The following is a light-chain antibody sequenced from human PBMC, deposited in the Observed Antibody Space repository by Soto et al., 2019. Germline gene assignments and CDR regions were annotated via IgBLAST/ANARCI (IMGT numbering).Light chain of an antibody. CDR2: GAS. CDR3: QQSYSSPRT. CDR1: QSIIKY. Sequence: DIQMTQSPSSLSASVGDRITITCRASQSIIKYLNWYQQKPGKAPNLLIYGASSLQSGVQSRFSGSGSGTDFTLTISSLQPEDFATYYCQQSYSSPRTFGGGTKVEIK. J-gene: IGKJ4*01. V-gene: IGKV1-39*01.